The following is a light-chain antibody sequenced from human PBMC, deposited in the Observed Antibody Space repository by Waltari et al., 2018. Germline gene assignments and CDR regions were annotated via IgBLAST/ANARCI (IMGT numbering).Light chain of an antibody. Sequence: QSALTQPASVSGSPGQSITISCTGTSSDVGAYNYVSWYQQHPGKAPKLIIFDVSDRPSVVSSLFSGSKSGNTASLTISGLQAQDEADYYCSSHISSSTLELFGGGTSLTVL. CDR2: DVS. CDR1: SSDVGAYNY. J-gene: IGLJ2*01. CDR3: SSHISSSTLEL. V-gene: IGLV2-14*03.